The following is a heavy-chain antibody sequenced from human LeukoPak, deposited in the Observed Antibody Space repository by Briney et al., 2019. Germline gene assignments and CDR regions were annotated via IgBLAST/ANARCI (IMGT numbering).Heavy chain of an antibody. CDR3: ARVVSLYYDILTGYTTTYYFDY. Sequence: PGGSLRLSCAASGFTFSSYSMNWVRQAPGKGLEWVSYISSSSSTIYYADSVKGRFTISRDNAKNSLYLQMNSLRAEDTAVYYCARVVSLYYDILTGYTTTYYFDYWGQGTLVTVSS. CDR1: GFTFSSYS. D-gene: IGHD3-9*01. J-gene: IGHJ4*02. CDR2: ISSSSSTI. V-gene: IGHV3-48*01.